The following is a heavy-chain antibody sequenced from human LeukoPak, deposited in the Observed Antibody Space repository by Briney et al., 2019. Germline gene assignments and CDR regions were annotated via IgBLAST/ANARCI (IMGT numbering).Heavy chain of an antibody. V-gene: IGHV4-59*08. D-gene: IGHD6-19*01. CDR1: GSSIISSY. J-gene: IGHJ3*02. Sequence: TESLSLTCAVSGSSIISSYWSWIRQPPGKGLEWIGSIYYSGSTNYNPSLKSRVTISLDTSKNQFSLRLSSVTAADTALYYCARRMAVASTIDNWGQGTMVTVSS. CDR2: IYYSGST. CDR3: ARRMAVASTIDN.